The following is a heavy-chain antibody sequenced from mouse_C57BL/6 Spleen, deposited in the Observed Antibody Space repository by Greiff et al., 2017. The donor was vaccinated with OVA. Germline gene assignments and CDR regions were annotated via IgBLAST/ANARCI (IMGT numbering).Heavy chain of an antibody. CDR2: IDPNSGGT. CDR1: GYTFTSYW. Sequence: QVQLQQPGAELVKPGASVKLSCKASGYTFTSYWMHWVKQRPGRGLEWIGRIDPNSGGTKYNEKFKSKATLTVDKHSSTAYMQLSSLTSEDSAVYYCASDGYYEGYYAMDYWGQGTSVTVSS. D-gene: IGHD2-3*01. J-gene: IGHJ4*01. V-gene: IGHV1-72*01. CDR3: ASDGYYEGYYAMDY.